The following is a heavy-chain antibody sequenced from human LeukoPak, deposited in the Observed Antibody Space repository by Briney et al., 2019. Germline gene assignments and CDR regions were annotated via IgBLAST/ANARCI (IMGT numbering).Heavy chain of an antibody. J-gene: IGHJ4*02. Sequence: ASVKVSCKASGYTFTSDAMHWVRQAPGQRLEWMGWINAGNGNTKYSQKFQGRVTITRDTSASTAYMELSSLRSEDTAVYYCAQSGMYSSGWYGFDYWGQGTLVTVSS. D-gene: IGHD6-19*01. CDR1: GYTFTSDA. V-gene: IGHV1-3*01. CDR3: AQSGMYSSGWYGFDY. CDR2: INAGNGNT.